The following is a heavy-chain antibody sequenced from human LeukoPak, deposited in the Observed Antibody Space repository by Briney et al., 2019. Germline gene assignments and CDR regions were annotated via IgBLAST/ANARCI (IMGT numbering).Heavy chain of an antibody. CDR1: GCTISSSSYY. CDR2: IYDSRST. V-gene: IGHV4-39*01. J-gene: IGHJ2*01. D-gene: IGHD1-14*01. Sequence: SETLSLTCTVSGCTISSSSYYWGWIRQPRGKGLEWIVSIYDSRSTYDNPSLESRVTISVDTSNSQFSQKLSSVTAADTAVYYCARVRTGPESRYFDLWGRGTLVTVSS. CDR3: ARVRTGPESRYFDL.